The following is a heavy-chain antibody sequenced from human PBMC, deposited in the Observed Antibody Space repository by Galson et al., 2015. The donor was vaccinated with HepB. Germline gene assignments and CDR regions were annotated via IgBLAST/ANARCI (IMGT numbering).Heavy chain of an antibody. D-gene: IGHD6-19*01. V-gene: IGHV3-30*04. CDR3: ARDYSSGWCPEY. J-gene: IGHJ4*02. Sequence: LRLSCAASGFPFSSYAMHWVRQAPGKGLEWVAVISYDGSNKYYADSVKGRFTISRDNSKNTLYLQMNSLRAEDTAVYYCARDYSSGWCPEYWGQGTLVTVSP. CDR2: ISYDGSNK. CDR1: GFPFSSYA.